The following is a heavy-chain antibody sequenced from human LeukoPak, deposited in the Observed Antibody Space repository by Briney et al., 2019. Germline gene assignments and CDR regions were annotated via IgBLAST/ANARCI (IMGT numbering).Heavy chain of an antibody. CDR1: GGSISSDY. V-gene: IGHV4-59*08. CDR2: VYYSGIT. Sequence: SETLSHTCTVCGGSISSDYWSWIPQPPEKGLEWSGYVYYSGITNTNTSLKSRVTISVGTSKNHSSLKLTSVTAADTAVYYCARLLGWSGPIDWFDPWGRGTLVTVSS. J-gene: IGHJ5*02. D-gene: IGHD3-3*01. CDR3: ARLLGWSGPIDWFDP.